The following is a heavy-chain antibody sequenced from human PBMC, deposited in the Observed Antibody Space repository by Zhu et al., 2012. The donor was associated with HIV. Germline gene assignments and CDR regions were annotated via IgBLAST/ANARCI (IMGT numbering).Heavy chain of an antibody. V-gene: IGHV4-4*09. Sequence: QVQLQESGPGLVKPSETLSLTCTVSGGSISSYYWSWIRQPPGKGLEWIGYIYTSGSTNYNPSLKSRVTISVDTSKSQFSLKLSSVTAADTAVYYCARSGGSSWYRGWFDPGAREPWSPSPQ. D-gene: IGHD6-13*01. J-gene: IGHJ5*02. CDR1: GGSISSYY. CDR2: IYTSGST. CDR3: ARSGGSSWYRGWFDP.